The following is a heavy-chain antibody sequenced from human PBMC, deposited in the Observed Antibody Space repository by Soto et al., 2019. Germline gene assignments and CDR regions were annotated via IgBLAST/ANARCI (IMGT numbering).Heavy chain of an antibody. D-gene: IGHD3-3*01. CDR3: AKDMSPFTYDFWSGYIFDY. J-gene: IGHJ4*02. CDR1: GFTFSTYA. CDR2: ISGSVGSK. V-gene: IGHV3-23*01. Sequence: GGSLRLSCAASGFTFSTYARSWVRQAPGKGLKWVSAISGSVGSKYNANTGKGRFTISRDNSKNTLYLQMNSLRAEDTAVYYCAKDMSPFTYDFWSGYIFDYWGQGTLVTVSS.